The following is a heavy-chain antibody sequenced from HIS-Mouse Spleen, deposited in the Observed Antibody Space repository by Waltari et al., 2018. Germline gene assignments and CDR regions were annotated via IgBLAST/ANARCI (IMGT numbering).Heavy chain of an antibody. CDR1: GGSISSYY. Sequence: VHGKPSETLSLTCTVSGGSISSYYWSWIRQPPGKGLEWIGYYSGSTNYNPSLKSRVTISVDTSKNQFSLKLSSVTAADTAVYYCARASRDLLLPMYFDLWGRGTLVTVSS. V-gene: IGHV4-59*01. J-gene: IGHJ2*01. CDR2: YYSGST. CDR3: ARASRDLLLPMYFDL.